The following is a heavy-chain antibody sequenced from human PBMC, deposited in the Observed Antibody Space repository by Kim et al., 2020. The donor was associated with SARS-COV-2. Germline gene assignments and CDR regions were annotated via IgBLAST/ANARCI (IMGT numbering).Heavy chain of an antibody. V-gene: IGHV3-30*18. J-gene: IGHJ6*02. CDR3: AEGTSSNYYYHGMDV. CDR2: ISYDGSNK. Sequence: GSLRLSCAASGFTFSSYGMHWVRQAPGKGLEWVAVISYDGSNKHYADSVKGRFTISRDNSKNTLYLQMNSLRAEDTAVYYCAEGTSSNYYYHGMDVWGQGTTVTVSS. D-gene: IGHD2-2*01. CDR1: GFTFSSYG.